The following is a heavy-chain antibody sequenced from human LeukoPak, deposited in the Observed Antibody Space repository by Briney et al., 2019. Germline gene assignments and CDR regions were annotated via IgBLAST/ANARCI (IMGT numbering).Heavy chain of an antibody. J-gene: IGHJ4*02. Sequence: GGSLRLSCAASGFTFSTYGMHWVRQAPGKGREWVAVIWYDGRTQFYAESVKGRFAVSRDNSKNTLYLQMNSLRAEDTPVYHCARGEYYHESSGYPNYWGQGTLVTVSS. D-gene: IGHD3-22*01. CDR3: ARGEYYHESSGYPNY. CDR1: GFTFSTYG. CDR2: IWYDGRTQ. V-gene: IGHV3-33*01.